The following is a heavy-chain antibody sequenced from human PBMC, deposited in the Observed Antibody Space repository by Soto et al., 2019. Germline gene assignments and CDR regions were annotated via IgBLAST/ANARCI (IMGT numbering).Heavy chain of an antibody. CDR3: ARDEVPAANWLDP. CDR1: GYTFINYG. Sequence: ASVKVSCKASGYTFINYGITWVRQAPGQGLEWMGWISGYNGNTNYAQKFQGRLTMTTDTSTSTAYMELRSLRSDDTAVYYCARDEVPAANWLDPWGQGTLVTVS. CDR2: ISGYNGNT. J-gene: IGHJ5*02. V-gene: IGHV1-18*01. D-gene: IGHD2-2*01.